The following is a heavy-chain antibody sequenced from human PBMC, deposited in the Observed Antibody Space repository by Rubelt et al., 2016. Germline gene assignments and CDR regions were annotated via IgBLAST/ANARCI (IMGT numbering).Heavy chain of an antibody. D-gene: IGHD1-26*01. CDR2: ISGGGGNT. CDR1: GFTFSSYA. Sequence: EVQLLESGGGLVQPGGSLRLSCAASGFTFSSYAMSWVRQAPGKGLEWVSAISGGGGNTYYADSVKGRFTIASDNSKNPLYLQMNSLRAGGTGVYYCAKAVVGTFRGFDYWGQGALVTVYS. CDR3: AKAVVGTFRGFDY. V-gene: IGHV3-23*01. J-gene: IGHJ4*02.